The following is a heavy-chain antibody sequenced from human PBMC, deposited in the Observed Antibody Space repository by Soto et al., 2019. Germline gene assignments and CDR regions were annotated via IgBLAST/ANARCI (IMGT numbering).Heavy chain of an antibody. CDR1: GFSLNITGMG. V-gene: IGHV2-5*02. D-gene: IGHD3-16*02. J-gene: IGHJ4*02. Sequence: QITLKESGPTLVKPTQTLTLTCAFSGFSLNITGMGVGWIRQPPGKALEWLALIYWDDDRRYSPSLKSRLTIPRAPSEAQVALTITNMHPADTASYYCARITIWASYRSPFHSWGQGTLVSVSS. CDR3: ARITIWASYRSPFHS. CDR2: IYWDDDR.